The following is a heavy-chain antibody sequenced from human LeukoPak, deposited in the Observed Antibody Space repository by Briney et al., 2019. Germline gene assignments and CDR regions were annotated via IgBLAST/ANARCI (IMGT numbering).Heavy chain of an antibody. D-gene: IGHD6-19*01. CDR1: GFTFRSYG. J-gene: IGHJ6*03. CDR3: AKDHNSALYYYYMDV. CDR2: ISASGGNT. V-gene: IGHV3-23*01. Sequence: PGGSLRLSCAASGFTFRSYGMSWVRQAPGKGLEWVSVISASGGNTNYADSVKGRFTVSRDNAWNTLYLQMNSLRAEDAAVYYCAKDHNSALYYYYMDVWGKGTTVTVSS.